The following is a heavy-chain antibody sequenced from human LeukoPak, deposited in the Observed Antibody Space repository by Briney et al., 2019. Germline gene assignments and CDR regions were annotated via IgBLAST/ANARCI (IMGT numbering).Heavy chain of an antibody. CDR2: INPNSGGT. D-gene: IGHD3-10*01. CDR1: GYTFTGYY. J-gene: IGHJ4*02. V-gene: IGHV1-2*02. CDR3: AREGASMVRGVINDGVDY. Sequence: ASVKVSCKASGYTFTGYYMHWVRQAPGQGLEWMGWINPNSGGTNYAQKFQGRVTMTRDTSISTAYMELSRLRSVDTAVYYCAREGASMVRGVINDGVDYWGQGTLVTVSS.